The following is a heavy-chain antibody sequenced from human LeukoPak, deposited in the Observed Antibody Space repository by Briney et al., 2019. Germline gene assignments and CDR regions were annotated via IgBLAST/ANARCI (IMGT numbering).Heavy chain of an antibody. Sequence: PGGSLRLSCAASGFTFSSYWMHWVRQAPGKGLVWVSRINSDGSSTSYADSVKGRFTISRDNAKNTLYLQMNSLGAEDTAVYYCARAGNLYYYDSSGLDYWGQGTLVTVSS. CDR3: ARAGNLYYYDSSGLDY. CDR1: GFTFSSYW. V-gene: IGHV3-74*01. D-gene: IGHD3-22*01. CDR2: INSDGSST. J-gene: IGHJ4*02.